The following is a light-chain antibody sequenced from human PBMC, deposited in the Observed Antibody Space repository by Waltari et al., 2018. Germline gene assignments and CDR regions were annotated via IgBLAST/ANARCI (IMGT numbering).Light chain of an antibody. J-gene: IGKJ1*01. CDR2: LGS. V-gene: IGKV2-28*01. CDR1: QSLLHSNGYNY. CDR3: MQALQTPWT. Sequence: DIVMTQSSLSLSVTPGEQASISCRSSQSLLHSNGYNYLDWYLQKPGQSPQLLIYLGSSRASGVPDRFSGSGSGTDFTLKISRVEAEDVGVYYCMQALQTPWTFGQGTKVEIK.